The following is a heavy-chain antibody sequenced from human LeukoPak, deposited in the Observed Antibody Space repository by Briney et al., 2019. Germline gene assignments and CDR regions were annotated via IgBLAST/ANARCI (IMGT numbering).Heavy chain of an antibody. V-gene: IGHV3-30*04. J-gene: IGHJ4*02. Sequence: GRSLRLSCAASGFTFSSYAMHWVRQAPGKGLGWVAVISYDGSNKYYADSVKGRFTISRDNSKNTLYLQMNSLRAEDTAVYYCARGWSIAVAAHWGQGTLVTASS. D-gene: IGHD6-19*01. CDR3: ARGWSIAVAAH. CDR2: ISYDGSNK. CDR1: GFTFSSYA.